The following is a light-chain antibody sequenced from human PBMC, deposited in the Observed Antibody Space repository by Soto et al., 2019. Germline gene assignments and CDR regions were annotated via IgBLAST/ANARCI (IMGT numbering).Light chain of an antibody. J-gene: IGLJ2*01. CDR3: AARDDSLNGPV. V-gene: IGLV1-44*01. CDR2: SNN. Sequence: QSVLTQPPSASGTPGQRVTISCSGSSSNIGSNTVNWYQQLPGTAPKLLIYSNNKWPSGVPDRFSGSKSGTSASLAISGLQSEDEADYYCAARDDSLNGPVFGGGTKLTVL. CDR1: SSNIGSNT.